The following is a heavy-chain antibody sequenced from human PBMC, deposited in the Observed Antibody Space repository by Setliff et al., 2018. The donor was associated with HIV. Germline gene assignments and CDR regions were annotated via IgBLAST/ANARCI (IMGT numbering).Heavy chain of an antibody. CDR2: MNPNTGGT. J-gene: IGHJ4*02. CDR3: ARRPDGSGSYYYLEY. CDR1: GYTFTSYG. D-gene: IGHD3-22*01. Sequence: ASVKVSCKASGYTFTSYGISWVRQAPGQGLEWMGWMNPNTGGTNYAQKFKGRVTMTRDTSISTAYMEVRSLRSDDTAVYYCARRPDGSGSYYYLEYWGQGTLVTVSS. V-gene: IGHV1-2*02.